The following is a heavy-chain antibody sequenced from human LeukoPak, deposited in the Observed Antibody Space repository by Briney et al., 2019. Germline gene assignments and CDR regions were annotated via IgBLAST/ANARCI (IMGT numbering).Heavy chain of an antibody. V-gene: IGHV4-59*08. D-gene: IGHD1-1*01. Sequence: SETLSLTCTVSGGSISSYYWSWIRQPPGKGLEWIGYIYYSGSTNYNPSLKSRVTISVDTSKNQFSLKLSSVTAADTAVYYCARRAQGTSAYFDYWGQGTLVTVSS. J-gene: IGHJ4*02. CDR1: GGSISSYY. CDR2: IYYSGST. CDR3: ARRAQGTSAYFDY.